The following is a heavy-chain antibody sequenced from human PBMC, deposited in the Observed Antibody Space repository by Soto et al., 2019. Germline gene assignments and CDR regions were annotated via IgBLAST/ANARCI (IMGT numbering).Heavy chain of an antibody. CDR2: IYTSGNT. J-gene: IGHJ6*02. D-gene: IGHD1-20*01. Sequence: SSETLSLTCTVSGGSISSYHWSWIRQSAGKGLEWIGRIYTSGNTHYNPSLKSRVTVSIDTSKNQFFLTVNSVTAADSAVYYCARTRDNNINYYYALDVWGPGTTVTVSS. CDR1: GGSISSYH. V-gene: IGHV4-4*07. CDR3: ARTRDNNINYYYALDV.